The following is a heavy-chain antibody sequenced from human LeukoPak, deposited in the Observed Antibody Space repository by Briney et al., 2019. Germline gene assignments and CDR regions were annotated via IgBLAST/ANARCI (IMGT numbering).Heavy chain of an antibody. CDR1: GYSFTSSW. CDR3: ARASRDGYNQNFDY. J-gene: IGHJ4*02. V-gene: IGHV5-51*01. CDR2: IYPGDSDT. D-gene: IGHD5-24*01. Sequence: GESLKISCKGSGYSFTSSWIGWVRQMPGKGLEWMGIIYPGDSDTRYSPSFQGQVTISADRSISTAYLHWSSLKVSDTAMYYCARASRDGYNQNFDYWGQGTLVTVSS.